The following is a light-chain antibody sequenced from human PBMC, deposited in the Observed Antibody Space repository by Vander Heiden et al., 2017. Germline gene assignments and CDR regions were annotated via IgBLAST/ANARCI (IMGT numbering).Light chain of an antibody. CDR2: DAS. Sequence: EVGFTPSPATLSLSSGERVTLSCGASQSVSSRYLAWYQQKPGLAPRLLIYDASSRATGISDRFSGSGSGTDFTLTISRLEPADFAVYYCQHYGSSPVTFGGGTKVEIK. V-gene: IGKV3D-20*01. CDR1: QSVSSRY. CDR3: QHYGSSPVT. J-gene: IGKJ4*02.